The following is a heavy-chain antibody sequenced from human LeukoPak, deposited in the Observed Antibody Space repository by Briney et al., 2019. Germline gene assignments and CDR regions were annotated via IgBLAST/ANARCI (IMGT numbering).Heavy chain of an antibody. CDR3: ARDQMDTAMVRDPFDY. Sequence: GGSLRLSCAASGFTFSDYYMSWIRQAPGKGLEWVSYISSSGSTIYYADSVKGRFTISRDNAKNSLYLQMNSLRAEDTAVYYCARDQMDTAMVRDPFDYWGQGTLVTVSS. CDR1: GFTFSDYY. CDR2: ISSSGSTI. V-gene: IGHV3-11*01. J-gene: IGHJ4*02. D-gene: IGHD5-18*01.